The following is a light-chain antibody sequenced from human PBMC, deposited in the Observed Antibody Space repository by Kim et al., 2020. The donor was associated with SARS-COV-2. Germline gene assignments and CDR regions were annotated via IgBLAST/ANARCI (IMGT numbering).Light chain of an antibody. CDR3: QQRGNWPPALT. Sequence: PGESAHRPGRASPTVGISLASYTQTPSKAPRLRIYDAAIRAAGIPDRSSDSGSGTDFTLTIGSPAPEDFAVYYCQQRGNWPPALTFGGGTKVDIK. CDR1: PTVGIS. V-gene: IGKV3-11*01. J-gene: IGKJ4*01. CDR2: DAA.